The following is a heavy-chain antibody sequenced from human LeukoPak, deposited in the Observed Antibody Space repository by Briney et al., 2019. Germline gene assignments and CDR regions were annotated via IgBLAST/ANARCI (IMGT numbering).Heavy chain of an antibody. CDR2: ISSSGSTI. Sequence: GGSLRLSCAASGFTFSSYEMNWVRQAPGKGLEWVSYISSSGSTIYYADSVKGRFTVSRDNAKNSLYLQMNSLRAEDTAVYYCARGISSGWSGITSAHNWFDPWGQGTLVTVSS. D-gene: IGHD6-19*01. CDR1: GFTFSSYE. V-gene: IGHV3-48*03. CDR3: ARGISSGWSGITSAHNWFDP. J-gene: IGHJ5*02.